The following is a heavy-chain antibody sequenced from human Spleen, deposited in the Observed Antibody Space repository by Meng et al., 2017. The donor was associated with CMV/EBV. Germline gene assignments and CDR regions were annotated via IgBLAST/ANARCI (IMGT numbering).Heavy chain of an antibody. V-gene: IGHV3-23*01. CDR2: ISGGGGNT. CDR1: GFSFSSYA. Sequence: GGSLRLSCAASGFSFSSYAMSWVRQAPGKGLEWLSSISGGGGNTYYADSVKGRFTISRDNSKKTLSLQMNSLRAEDTAVYYCAKDRYGGSPDFFDYWGQGTLVTVSS. D-gene: IGHD1-26*01. CDR3: AKDRYGGSPDFFDY. J-gene: IGHJ4*02.